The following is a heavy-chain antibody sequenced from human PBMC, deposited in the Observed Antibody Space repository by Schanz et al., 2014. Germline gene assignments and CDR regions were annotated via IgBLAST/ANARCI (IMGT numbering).Heavy chain of an antibody. CDR2: INAGTGNT. V-gene: IGHV1-3*01. J-gene: IGHJ4*02. CDR3: ARSGSSNWYFFDD. Sequence: QVQLVQSGAEVKKPGASVKVSCKASGYSFTPFPIHWVRQAPGQRLEWMGWINAGTGNTEYSQKFQGRVTITRDTLASTAYMEVSSLRSEDTAVYYCARSGSSNWYFFDDWGQGTLVTVSS. CDR1: GYSFTPFP. D-gene: IGHD6-13*01.